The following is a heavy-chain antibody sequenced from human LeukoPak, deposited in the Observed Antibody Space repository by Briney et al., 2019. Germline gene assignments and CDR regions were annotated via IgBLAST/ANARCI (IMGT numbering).Heavy chain of an antibody. V-gene: IGHV4-31*03. CDR1: GGSISSGGYY. CDR2: IYYSGST. CDR3: ARDVGYCSGGSCYGGSFFDY. J-gene: IGHJ4*02. Sequence: SQTLSLTCTVSGGSISSGGYYWSWIRQHPGKGLEWIGYIYYSGSTYYNPSLKSRVTISVDTSKNQFSLKLSSATAADTAVYYCARDVGYCSGGSCYGGSFFDYWGQGTLVTVSS. D-gene: IGHD2-15*01.